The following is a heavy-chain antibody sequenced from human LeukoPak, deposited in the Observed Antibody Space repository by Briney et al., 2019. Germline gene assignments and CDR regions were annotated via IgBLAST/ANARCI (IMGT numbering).Heavy chain of an antibody. CDR3: ARGSTYYDILTGYHYYFDY. CDR2: INPNRDST. D-gene: IGHD3-9*01. J-gene: IGHJ4*02. V-gene: IGHV1-46*01. Sequence: ASVKVSCKASGYTFTSYYMYWVRQAPGQGLEWMGIINPNRDSTSYAQKFQGRVTMTRDMSTSTVYVELSSLRAEDTALYYCARGSTYYDILTGYHYYFDYWGQGTLVTVSS. CDR1: GYTFTSYY.